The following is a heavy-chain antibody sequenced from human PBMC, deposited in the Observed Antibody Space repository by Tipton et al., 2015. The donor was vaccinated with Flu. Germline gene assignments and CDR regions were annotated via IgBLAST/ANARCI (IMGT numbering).Heavy chain of an antibody. J-gene: IGHJ5*02. D-gene: IGHD4-11*01. CDR2: IYTSGST. CDR1: GDSISRGSYY. Sequence: TLSLTCTVSGDSISRGSYYYNWIRQPAGEGLEWIGRIYTSGSTNYNPSLKSRVTISVDTSKNQFSLRLNSVTAADTAVYYCARRDYSNYVSDPKNWFDPWGQGTLVTVSS. V-gene: IGHV4-61*02. CDR3: ARRDYSNYVSDPKNWFDP.